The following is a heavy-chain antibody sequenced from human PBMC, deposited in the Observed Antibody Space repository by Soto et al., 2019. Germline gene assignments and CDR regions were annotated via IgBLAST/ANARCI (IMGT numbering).Heavy chain of an antibody. V-gene: IGHV1-69*04. CDR3: AREIADYGPHPFDY. Sequence: ASVKVSCKASGGTFSSYTISWVRQAPGQGLEWMGRIIPILGIANYAQKFQGRVTITADKSTSTAYMELSSLRSEDTAVYYCAREIADYGPHPFDYWGQGTLVTVSS. J-gene: IGHJ4*02. D-gene: IGHD4-17*01. CDR2: IIPILGIA. CDR1: GGTFSSYT.